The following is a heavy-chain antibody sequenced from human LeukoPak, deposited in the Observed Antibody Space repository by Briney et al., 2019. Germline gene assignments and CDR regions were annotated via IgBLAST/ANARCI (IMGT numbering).Heavy chain of an antibody. V-gene: IGHV3-66*02. J-gene: IGHJ4*02. Sequence: GGSLRLSCAASGFTFSTNYMTWVRQALGKGLEWVSVIYSGGSTYYSDSVKGRFTISRDNSKNTLYHQMNSLRAEDTAVYYCARAKRAMAVAGMDYWGQGTLVTVSS. CDR3: ARAKRAMAVAGMDY. D-gene: IGHD6-19*01. CDR2: IYSGGST. CDR1: GFTFSTNY.